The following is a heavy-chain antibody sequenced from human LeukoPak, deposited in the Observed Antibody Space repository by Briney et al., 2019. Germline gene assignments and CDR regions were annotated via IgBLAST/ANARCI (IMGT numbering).Heavy chain of an antibody. CDR2: ISAYNGNT. Sequence: ASVKVSCKASGYTFTSYGISRARQAPGQGLEWMGWISAYNGNTNYAQKLQGRVTMTTDTSTSTAYMELRSLRSDDTAVYYCARYALYSSSSGYYFDYWGQGTLVTVSS. CDR1: GYTFTSYG. CDR3: ARYALYSSSSGYYFDY. V-gene: IGHV1-18*01. J-gene: IGHJ4*02. D-gene: IGHD6-6*01.